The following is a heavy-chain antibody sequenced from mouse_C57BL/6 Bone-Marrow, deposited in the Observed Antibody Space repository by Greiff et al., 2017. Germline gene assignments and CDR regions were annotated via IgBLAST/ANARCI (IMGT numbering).Heavy chain of an antibody. CDR3: SSFDGNYFDF. CDR2: IDPEIGDT. V-gene: IGHV14-4*01. Sequence: VHVMQSGAELVRPGASVKLSCTASGFNIKDDYIHWVKQRPEQGLEWIGWIDPEIGDTEYASKFQGKATITSDTSSNTAYLQLSSLTSEDTAVYYCSSFDGNYFDFWGQGTPLTVAS. D-gene: IGHD2-3*01. J-gene: IGHJ2*01. CDR1: GFNIKDDY.